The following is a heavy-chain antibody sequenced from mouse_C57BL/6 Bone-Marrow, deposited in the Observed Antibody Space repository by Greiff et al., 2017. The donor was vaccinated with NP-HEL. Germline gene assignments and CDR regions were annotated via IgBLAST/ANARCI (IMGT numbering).Heavy chain of an antibody. V-gene: IGHV1-76*01. CDR2: IYPGSGNT. CDR3: ARDSSGYAYFDY. Sequence: QVQLQQSGAELVRPGASVKLSCKASGYTFTDYYINWVKQRPGQGLEWIARIYPGSGNTYYNEKFKGKATLTAEKSSSTAYMQLSSLTSEDSAVYFCARDSSGYAYFDYWGQGTTLTVSS. CDR1: GYTFTDYY. J-gene: IGHJ2*01. D-gene: IGHD3-2*02.